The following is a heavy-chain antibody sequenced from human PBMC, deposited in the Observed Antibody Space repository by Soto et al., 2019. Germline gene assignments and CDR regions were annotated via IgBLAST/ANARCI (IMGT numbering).Heavy chain of an antibody. CDR1: GGTFSSYT. J-gene: IGHJ4*02. CDR2: IIPILGIA. CDR3: ARDPPYYYDSSGYYYSDY. D-gene: IGHD3-22*01. V-gene: IGHV1-69*04. Sequence: ASVKVSCKASGGTFSSYTISWVRQAPGQGLEWMGRIIPILGIANYAQKFQGRVTITADKSTSTAYMELSSLRSEDTAVYYCARDPPYYYDSSGYYYSDYWGQGTLVTVSS.